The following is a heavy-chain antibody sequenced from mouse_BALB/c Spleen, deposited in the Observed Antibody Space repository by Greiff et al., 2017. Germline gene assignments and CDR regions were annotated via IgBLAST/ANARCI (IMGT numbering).Heavy chain of an antibody. CDR1: GYTFSSYW. D-gene: IGHD2-1*01. Sequence: QVQLQQSGAELMKPGASVKISCKATGYTFSSYWIEWVKQRPGHGLEWIGEILPGSGSTNYNEKFKGKATFTADTSSNTAYMQLSSLTSEDSAVYYCARLRIYYGNYAMDYWGQGTSVTVSS. CDR2: ILPGSGST. CDR3: ARLRIYYGNYAMDY. V-gene: IGHV1-9*01. J-gene: IGHJ4*01.